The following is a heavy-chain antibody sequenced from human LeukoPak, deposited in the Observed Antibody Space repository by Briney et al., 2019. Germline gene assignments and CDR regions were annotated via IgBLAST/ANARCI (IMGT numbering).Heavy chain of an antibody. D-gene: IGHD6-19*01. CDR3: ARDYKFGKLDSSGWYDY. CDR2: ISSSSSTI. Sequence: GGSLRLSCAASGFTFSSYSMNWVRQAPGKGLEWVSYISSSSSTIYYADSVKGRFTISRDNAKNSLYLQMNSLRDEDTAVYYCARDYKFGKLDSSGWYDYWGQGILVTVSS. J-gene: IGHJ4*02. V-gene: IGHV3-48*02. CDR1: GFTFSSYS.